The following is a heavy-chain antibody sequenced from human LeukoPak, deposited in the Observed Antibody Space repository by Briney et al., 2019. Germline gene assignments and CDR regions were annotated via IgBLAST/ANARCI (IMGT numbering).Heavy chain of an antibody. CDR2: IYHSGSI. CDR1: GGSISSSNW. Sequence: SETLSLTCAVSGGSISSSNWWSWVRQPPGKGLEWIGEIYHSGSINYNPSLKSRVTISVDKSKNQFSLKLSSVTAADTAVYYCARASGRLQAHPFDYWGQGTLVTVSS. J-gene: IGHJ4*02. D-gene: IGHD5-24*01. CDR3: ARASGRLQAHPFDY. V-gene: IGHV4-4*02.